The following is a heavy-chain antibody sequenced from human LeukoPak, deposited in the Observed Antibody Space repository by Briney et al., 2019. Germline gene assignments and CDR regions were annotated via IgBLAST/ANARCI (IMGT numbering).Heavy chain of an antibody. V-gene: IGHV1-46*01. CDR1: GYAFTSYY. J-gene: IGHJ5*02. CDR2: INPSGGST. Sequence: ASVKVSCKAFGYAFTSYYIHWVRQAPGQGLEWMGIINPSGGSTSYAQKFQGRVTMTRDTSTSTVYMELSSLGSEDTAVYYCARVTWPNWFDPWGQGTLVTVSS. CDR3: ARVTWPNWFDP.